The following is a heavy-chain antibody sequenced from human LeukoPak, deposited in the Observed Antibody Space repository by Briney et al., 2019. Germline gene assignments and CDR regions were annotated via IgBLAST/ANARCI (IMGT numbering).Heavy chain of an antibody. V-gene: IGHV3-53*01. J-gene: IGHJ5*02. CDR1: GFTVTSNY. CDR2: IYSGSTT. CDR3: VRDSRYYGSGNTPNFDP. D-gene: IGHD3-10*01. Sequence: PGGSLRLSCAASGFTVTSNYMSWIRQAPGKGLEWVSVIYSGSTTYYADSVKGRFTISRDNSKNTLYLQMNSLRAEDTAVYYCVRDSRYYGSGNTPNFDPWGQGTLVTVSS.